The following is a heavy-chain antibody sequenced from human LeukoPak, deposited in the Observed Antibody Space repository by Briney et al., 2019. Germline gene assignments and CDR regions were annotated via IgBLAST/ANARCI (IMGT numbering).Heavy chain of an antibody. V-gene: IGHV3-48*01. J-gene: IGHJ6*03. CDR2: ISSRSDTI. CDR1: GFSFSDYR. CDR3: ARAHYYYYYMDV. Sequence: GGSLRLSCAASGFSFSDYRMNWVRQAPGKGLEWISYISSRSDTIYQADSVKGRFTIARDNGKNSLYLQMNSLRAEDTAVYYCARAHYYYYYMDVWGKGTTVTVSS.